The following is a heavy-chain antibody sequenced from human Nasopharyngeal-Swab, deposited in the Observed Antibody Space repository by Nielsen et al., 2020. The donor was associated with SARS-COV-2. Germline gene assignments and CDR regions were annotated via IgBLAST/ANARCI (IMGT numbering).Heavy chain of an antibody. CDR2: IYYSGST. D-gene: IGHD3-16*02. CDR3: ARVVKSVARYYYYYGMDV. Sequence: WIRQPPGKGLEWIGSIYYSGSTYYNPSLKSRVTISVDTSKNQFSLKLSSVTAADTAVYYCARVVKSVARYYYYYGMDVWGQGTTVTVSS. V-gene: IGHV4-39*07. J-gene: IGHJ6*02.